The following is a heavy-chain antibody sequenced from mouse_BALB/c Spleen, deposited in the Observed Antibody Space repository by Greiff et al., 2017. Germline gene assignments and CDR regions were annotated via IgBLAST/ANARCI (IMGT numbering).Heavy chain of an antibody. CDR3: ADGYYPFAY. V-gene: IGHV1-82*01. CDR2: IYPGDGDT. D-gene: IGHD2-3*01. Sequence: VKLQESGPELVKPGASVKISCKSSGYAFSSSWMNWVKQRPGQGLEWIGRIYPGDGDTNYNGKFKGKATLTADKSSSTAYMQLSSLTSVDSAVYFCADGYYPFAYWGQGTLVTVSA. J-gene: IGHJ3*01. CDR1: GYAFSSSW.